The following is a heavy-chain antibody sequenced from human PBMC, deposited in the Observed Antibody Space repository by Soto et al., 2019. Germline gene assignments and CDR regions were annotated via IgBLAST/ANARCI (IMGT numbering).Heavy chain of an antibody. CDR2: IDPSDSYT. CDR3: ARRYCSSSSCPRNYYGMDV. J-gene: IGHJ6*02. Sequence: QVPGKGLEWMGRIDPSDSYTNYSPSFQGHVTISADKSISTAYLQWSSLKASDTAMYYCARRYCSSSSCPRNYYGMDVWGQGTTVTVSS. D-gene: IGHD2-2*01. V-gene: IGHV5-10-1*01.